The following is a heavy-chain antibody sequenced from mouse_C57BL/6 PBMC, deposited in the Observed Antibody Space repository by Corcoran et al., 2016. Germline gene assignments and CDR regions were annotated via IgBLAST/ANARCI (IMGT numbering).Heavy chain of an antibody. D-gene: IGHD2-3*01. CDR2: SYPGSGNT. V-gene: IGHV1-76*01. CDR1: GYTFTDYY. Sequence: QVQLKQSGPELVRPGASVKLSCKASGYTFTDYYINWVKQRPGQGLEWIARSYPGSGNTYHNEKFKGKATLTAEKSSSTAYMQLSSLTSEDSAVCFCARGGDGCGHGYLGVGGAGTAVAVSS. CDR3: ARGGDGCGHGYLGV. J-gene: IGHJ1*01.